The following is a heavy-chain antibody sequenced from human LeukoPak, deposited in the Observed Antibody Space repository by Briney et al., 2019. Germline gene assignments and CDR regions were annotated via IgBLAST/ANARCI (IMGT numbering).Heavy chain of an antibody. D-gene: IGHD2-15*01. CDR2: IIPIFGTA. CDR3: ARDLVVVVVHKRNYYGMDV. CDR1: GGTFSSYA. J-gene: IGHJ6*02. V-gene: IGHV1-69*13. Sequence: ASVKVSCKASGGTFSSYAISWVRQAPGQGLEWMGGIIPIFGTANYAQKFQGRVTITADESTSTAYMELSSLRSEDTAVYYCARDLVVVVVHKRNYYGMDVWGQGTTVTVSS.